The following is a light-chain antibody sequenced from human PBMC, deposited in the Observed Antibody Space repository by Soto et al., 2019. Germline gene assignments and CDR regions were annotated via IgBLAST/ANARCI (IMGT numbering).Light chain of an antibody. CDR3: TSYTPTGALV. CDR1: NTDIGGSNY. J-gene: IGLJ3*02. CDR2: EVR. Sequence: QSALTQPASVSGSPGQSITVSCTGTNTDIGGSNYVSWYQHRPGKAPRLMIYEVRNRLSGVSNRFSGSKSGNTASLTISGLQSEDEADYYCTSYTPTGALVFGSGTKLTDL. V-gene: IGLV2-14*01.